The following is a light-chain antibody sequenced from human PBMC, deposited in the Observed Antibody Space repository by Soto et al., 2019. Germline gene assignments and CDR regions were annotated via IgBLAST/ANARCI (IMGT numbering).Light chain of an antibody. CDR1: QNVSIY. CDR3: QQRRDCPHT. Sequence: EVVLTQSPATLSLSPGERATLSCRASQNVSIYLAWFQQKPGQPPRLLIYDASDRATVIPPRFSGSGSETDFTLTISSLEPDDFAVSYCQQRRDCPHTFGQGTKLAIK. V-gene: IGKV3-11*01. J-gene: IGKJ2*01. CDR2: DAS.